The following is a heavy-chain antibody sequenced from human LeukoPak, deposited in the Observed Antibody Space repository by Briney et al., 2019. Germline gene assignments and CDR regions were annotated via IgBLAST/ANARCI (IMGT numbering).Heavy chain of an antibody. D-gene: IGHD4-23*01. Sequence: SETLSLTCTVSGGSISSYYWSWIRQPPGKGLEWIGYIYYSGSTNYNPSLKSRVTISVDTSKNQFSLKLSSVTAADTAVYYCARKRGYGGNSPLYWYFDLWGRGTLVTVSS. CDR3: ARKRGYGGNSPLYWYFDL. V-gene: IGHV4-59*01. J-gene: IGHJ2*01. CDR2: IYYSGST. CDR1: GGSISSYY.